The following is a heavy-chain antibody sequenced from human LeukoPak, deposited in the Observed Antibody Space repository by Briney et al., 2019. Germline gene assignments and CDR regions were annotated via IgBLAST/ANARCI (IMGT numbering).Heavy chain of an antibody. CDR2: IYSGGST. CDR1: GFTVSSNY. J-gene: IGHJ4*02. Sequence: PGGSLRLSCAASGFTVSSNYMSWVRQAPGKGLEWVSVIYSGGSTYYADSVKGRFTISRDNSKNTLFLQMNSLRPEDTAVYYCARVYGSEIDCWGQGTLVTVSS. V-gene: IGHV3-66*01. CDR3: ARVYGSEIDC. D-gene: IGHD3-10*01.